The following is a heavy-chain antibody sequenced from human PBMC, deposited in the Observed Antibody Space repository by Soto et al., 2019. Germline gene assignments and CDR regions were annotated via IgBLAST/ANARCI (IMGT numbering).Heavy chain of an antibody. CDR3: AREDNWGIAAARPDYYYYYMDV. D-gene: IGHD6-13*01. Sequence: ASVKVSCKASGYTFTSYGISWVRQAPGQGLEWMGWISAYNGNTNYAQKLQGRVTMTTDTSTSTAYMELRSLRSDDTAVYYCAREDNWGIAAARPDYYYYYMDVWGKGTTVTVS. V-gene: IGHV1-18*01. CDR2: ISAYNGNT. CDR1: GYTFTSYG. J-gene: IGHJ6*03.